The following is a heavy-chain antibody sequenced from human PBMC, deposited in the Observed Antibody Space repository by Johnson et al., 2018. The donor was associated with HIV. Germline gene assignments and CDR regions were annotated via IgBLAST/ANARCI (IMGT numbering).Heavy chain of an antibody. D-gene: IGHD4-17*01. V-gene: IGHV3-20*04. J-gene: IGHJ3*02. CDR2: VNWNGGSA. CDR1: GFIFNDYV. CDR3: AKGVASTTVAAFDI. Sequence: VHLVESGGGMVQPGGSLRLSCAASGFIFNDYVMNWVRQAPGKGLEWVSGVNWNGGSAGYTDSVRGRFTISRDSAQNSVSLQMNSLRAEDTALYYCAKGVASTTVAAFDIWGQGTMVTVSS.